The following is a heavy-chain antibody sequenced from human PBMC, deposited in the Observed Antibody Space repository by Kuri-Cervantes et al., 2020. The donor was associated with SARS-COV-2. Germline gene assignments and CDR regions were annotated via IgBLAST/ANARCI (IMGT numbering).Heavy chain of an antibody. J-gene: IGHJ4*02. CDR1: GFTFSSYG. V-gene: IGHV3-33*01. CDR2: IWYDGSNK. Sequence: GGSLRLSCAASGFTFSSYGMHWVRQAPGKGLEWVAVIWYDGSNKYYADSVKGRFTISRDNSKNTLYLQMNSLRAEDTAVYYCARESLQRYCSSTSCLPYYFDYWGQGTLVTVSS. CDR3: ARESLQRYCSSTSCLPYYFDY. D-gene: IGHD2-2*01.